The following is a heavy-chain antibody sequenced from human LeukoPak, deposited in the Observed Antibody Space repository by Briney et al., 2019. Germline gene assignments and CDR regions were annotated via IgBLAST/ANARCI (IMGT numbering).Heavy chain of an antibody. J-gene: IGHJ4*02. Sequence: GGSLRLSCAAPGFTFSSYAMHWVRQAPGKGLEWVAVITYDGSNKYYADSVKGRFTISRDNSKNTLYLQMNSLRAEDTAVYYCARDLLDYGDFSHFDYWGQGTLVTVSS. V-gene: IGHV3-30*01. CDR3: ARDLLDYGDFSHFDY. CDR1: GFTFSSYA. CDR2: ITYDGSNK. D-gene: IGHD4-17*01.